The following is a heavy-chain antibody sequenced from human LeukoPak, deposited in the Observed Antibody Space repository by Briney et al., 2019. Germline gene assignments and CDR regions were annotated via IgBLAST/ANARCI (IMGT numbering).Heavy chain of an antibody. J-gene: IGHJ4*02. CDR2: INPNSGVT. V-gene: IGHV1-2*02. CDR3: ARGYCSGGSCRLYYFDY. CDR1: GYTFSAYY. D-gene: IGHD2-15*01. Sequence: ASVKVSCKASGYTFSAYYTHWVRQAPGQGLEWMGWINPNSGVTNYAQKFQGRVTMTTDTSTSTAYMELRSLRSDDTAVYYCARGYCSGGSCRLYYFDYWGQGTLVTVSS.